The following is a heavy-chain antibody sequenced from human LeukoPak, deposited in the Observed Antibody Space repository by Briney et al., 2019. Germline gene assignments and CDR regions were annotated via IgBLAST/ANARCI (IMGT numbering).Heavy chain of an antibody. V-gene: IGHV3-21*01. Sequence: GGSLRLSCAASGFHFRSYSMNWFRQPPGKAPEWVSSISSTSSYIYQADSLKDRFTISRDNAKDSLYLQMSRLRVDDTAVYYCARGSMGSAGRGWFNPWGQGTLVTVSS. CDR3: ARGSMGSAGRGWFNP. D-gene: IGHD1-26*01. CDR2: ISSTSSYI. CDR1: GFHFRSYS. J-gene: IGHJ5*02.